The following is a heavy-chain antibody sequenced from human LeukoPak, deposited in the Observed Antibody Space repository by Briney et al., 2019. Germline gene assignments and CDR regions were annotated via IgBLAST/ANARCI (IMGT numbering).Heavy chain of an antibody. CDR1: GFTFSSYS. Sequence: GGSLRLPCAASGFTFSSYSMNWVRQAPGKGLEWVSSISSSSSYIYYADSVKGRFTISRDNAKNSLYLQMNSLRAEDTAVYYCARDPGGGFSDYGDYGVEDYWGQGTLVTVSS. J-gene: IGHJ4*02. CDR2: ISSSSSYI. D-gene: IGHD4-17*01. V-gene: IGHV3-21*01. CDR3: ARDPGGGFSDYGDYGVEDY.